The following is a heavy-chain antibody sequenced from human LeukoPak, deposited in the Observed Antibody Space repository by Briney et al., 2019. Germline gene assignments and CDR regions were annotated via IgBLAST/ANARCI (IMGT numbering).Heavy chain of an antibody. J-gene: IGHJ4*02. V-gene: IGHV3-30*18. D-gene: IGHD4/OR15-4a*01. CDR2: SAHDEVGK. Sequence: GRSLRLPCVGSGFTFSDYAIHWVRQAPGKGLEWVAVSAHDEVGKQFADSVKGRFTLSRDNSRDSVHLQMNRLRDEDTAVYYCAKDRGYGEHEPFESWGQGSLVTVSS. CDR1: GFTFSDYA. CDR3: AKDRGYGEHEPFES.